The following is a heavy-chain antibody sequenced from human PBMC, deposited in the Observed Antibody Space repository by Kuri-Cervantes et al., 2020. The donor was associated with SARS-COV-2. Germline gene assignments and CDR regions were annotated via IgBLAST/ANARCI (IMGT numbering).Heavy chain of an antibody. J-gene: IGHJ6*02. CDR3: ARHGTDTAMVDYYYYYGMDV. CDR2: ISSSSSYI. D-gene: IGHD5-18*01. Sequence: GGSLRLSCAASGFTFSSYSMNWVRQAPGKGLEWVSSISSSSSYIYYADSVKGRFTISRDNAKNSLYLQMNSLRAEDTAMYYCARHGTDTAMVDYYYYYGMDVWGQGTTVTVSS. CDR1: GFTFSSYS. V-gene: IGHV3-21*04.